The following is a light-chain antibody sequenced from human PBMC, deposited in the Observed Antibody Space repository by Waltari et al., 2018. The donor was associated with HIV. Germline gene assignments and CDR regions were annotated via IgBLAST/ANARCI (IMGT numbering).Light chain of an antibody. V-gene: IGLV2-11*01. CDR2: DVG. J-gene: IGLJ1*01. Sequence: QSALTQPRSVSGSPGQTVTISCTGTSSDVGGYDYVSWFQQHPDKAPKLIIYDVGQRASGVPDRFSGSKSGNAAFLTISGLQAEDEADYYCCSYAGTYTYVFGSGTDVT. CDR1: SSDVGGYDY. CDR3: CSYAGTYTYV.